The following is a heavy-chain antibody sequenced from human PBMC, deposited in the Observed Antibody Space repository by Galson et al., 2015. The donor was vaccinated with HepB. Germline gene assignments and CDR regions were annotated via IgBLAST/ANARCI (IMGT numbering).Heavy chain of an antibody. D-gene: IGHD3-22*01. Sequence: SLRLSCAASVFPLSFYGMHWVRQAPGKGLEWIGEIYHSETTNYNPSLKSRVTMSVDTSKNQISLRLTSVTAADTAVYYCATTYTSGPSLEAFESWGQGTMVTVSS. V-gene: IGHV4-4*02. CDR3: ATTYTSGPSLEAFES. CDR2: IYHSETT. CDR1: VFPLSFYG. J-gene: IGHJ3*02.